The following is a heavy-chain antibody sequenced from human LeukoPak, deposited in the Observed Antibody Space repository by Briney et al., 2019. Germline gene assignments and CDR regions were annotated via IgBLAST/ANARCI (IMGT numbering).Heavy chain of an antibody. CDR1: GGSISSSNW. CDR3: ARAYYDYVWGTYRQAYYFDY. Sequence: SETLSLTCAVSGGSISSSNWWSWVRQPPGKGLEWIGEIYHSGSTNYNPSLKSRVTISVDKSKNQFSLKLSSVTAADTAVYYCARAYYDYVWGTYRQAYYFDYWGQGTLVTVSS. CDR2: IYHSGST. J-gene: IGHJ4*02. V-gene: IGHV4-4*02. D-gene: IGHD3-16*02.